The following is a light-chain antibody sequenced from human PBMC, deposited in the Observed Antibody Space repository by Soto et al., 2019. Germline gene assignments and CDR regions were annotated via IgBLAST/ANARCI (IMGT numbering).Light chain of an antibody. V-gene: IGLV2-14*01. CDR2: EVN. Sequence: QSALTQPPSASGSPGQSVTISCTGTNNDVGGYKYVSWYQQHPGKAPKLMIYEVNNRPSGVSNRFSGSKSGNTASLTVSGLQAEDEADYYCSSFTSSSTLYVFGTGTKVTVL. CDR3: SSFTSSSTLYV. J-gene: IGLJ1*01. CDR1: NNDVGGYKY.